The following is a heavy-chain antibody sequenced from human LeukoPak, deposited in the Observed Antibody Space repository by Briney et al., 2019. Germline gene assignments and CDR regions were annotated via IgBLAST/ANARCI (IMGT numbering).Heavy chain of an antibody. CDR1: GGSISSGSYY. V-gene: IGHV4-61*02. CDR3: ARAPTYDFWSGYFYYYMDV. Sequence: SSETLSLTCTVSGGSISSGSYYWSWIRQPAGKGLEWIGRIYTSGSTNYNPSLKSRVTISVDTSKNQFSLKLSSVTAADTAVYYCARAPTYDFWSGYFYYYMDVWGKGTTVTASS. D-gene: IGHD3-3*01. CDR2: IYTSGST. J-gene: IGHJ6*03.